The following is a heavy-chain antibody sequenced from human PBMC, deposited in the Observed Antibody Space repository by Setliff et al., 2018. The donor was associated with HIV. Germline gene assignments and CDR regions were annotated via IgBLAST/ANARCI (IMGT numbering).Heavy chain of an antibody. CDR3: AREEAEYYGSGSYADY. J-gene: IGHJ4*02. Sequence: SETLSLTCAVSGGSISSTNWWSWVRQPPGKGLEWIGEIYHSGSTNYNPSLKSRVTISVDKSKSQFSLRLSSVTAADTAVYYCAREEAEYYGSGSYADYWGQGTLGTVS. CDR2: IYHSGST. CDR1: GGSISSTNW. V-gene: IGHV4-4*02. D-gene: IGHD3-10*01.